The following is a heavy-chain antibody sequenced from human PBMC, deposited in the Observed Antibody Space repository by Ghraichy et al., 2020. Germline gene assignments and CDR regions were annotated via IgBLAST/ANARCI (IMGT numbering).Heavy chain of an antibody. J-gene: IGHJ4*02. CDR2: VNTGSGST. Sequence: ASVKVSCKATGISFSGNNIQWVRQAPGQRLEWLGWVNTGSGSTRYSQKFQDRVTVTWDTSATTSYMEMNSLTSEDAAVYYCVRGFGTSSSWYRDWGQGTQVTVSS. D-gene: IGHD6-13*01. CDR3: VRGFGTSSSWYRD. CDR1: GISFSGNN. V-gene: IGHV1-3*04.